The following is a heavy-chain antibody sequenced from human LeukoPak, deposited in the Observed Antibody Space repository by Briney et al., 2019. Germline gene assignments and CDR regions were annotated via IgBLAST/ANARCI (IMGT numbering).Heavy chain of an antibody. D-gene: IGHD6-13*01. Sequence: SGGSLRLSCAASGFTFDDYAMHWVRQAPGKGLEWVSGISWNSGSIGYADSVKGRFTISRDNAKNSLYLQMNSLRAEDTALYYYAKDMFSSSWYGGWFDPWGRGTLVTVSS. V-gene: IGHV3-9*01. CDR1: GFTFDDYA. CDR2: ISWNSGSI. CDR3: AKDMFSSSWYGGWFDP. J-gene: IGHJ5*02.